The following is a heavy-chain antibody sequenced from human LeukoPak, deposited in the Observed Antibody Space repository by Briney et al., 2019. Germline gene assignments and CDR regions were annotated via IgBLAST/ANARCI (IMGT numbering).Heavy chain of an antibody. CDR3: ATAAAAGWLPGY. V-gene: IGHV1-3*01. D-gene: IGHD6-13*01. CDR1: GYTFTSYG. J-gene: IGHJ4*02. Sequence: ASVKVSCKASGYTFTSYGISWVRQAPGQGLEWMGWINAGNGNTKYSQKFQGRVTITRDTSASTAYMELSSLRSEDTAVYYCATAAAAGWLPGYWGQGTLVTVSS. CDR2: INAGNGNT.